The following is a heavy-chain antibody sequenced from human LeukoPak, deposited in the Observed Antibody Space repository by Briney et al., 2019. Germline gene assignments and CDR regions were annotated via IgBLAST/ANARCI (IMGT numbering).Heavy chain of an antibody. J-gene: IGHJ6*03. V-gene: IGHV1-46*01. CDR1: GYTFTGYY. CDR3: ASPSTVTITQDYYYYMDV. Sequence: ASVKVSCKASGYTFTGYYIHWVRQAPGQGLEWVGIINPSGGSTSYAQKFQGRVTMTRDMSTCTVYMELSSLRSEDTAVYYCASPSTVTITQDYYYYMDVWGKGTTVTVSS. D-gene: IGHD4-17*01. CDR2: INPSGGST.